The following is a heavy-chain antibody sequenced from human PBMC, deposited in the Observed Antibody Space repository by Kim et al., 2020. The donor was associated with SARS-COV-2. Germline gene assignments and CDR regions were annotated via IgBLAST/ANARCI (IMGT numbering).Heavy chain of an antibody. J-gene: IGHJ4*02. Sequence: AAPGKGRFTISRDDTKNTLYLKITSLKTEDTAVYYCTTDPSRQYYFDYWGQGTLVTVSS. D-gene: IGHD6-19*01. V-gene: IGHV3-15*01. CDR3: TTDPSRQYYFDY.